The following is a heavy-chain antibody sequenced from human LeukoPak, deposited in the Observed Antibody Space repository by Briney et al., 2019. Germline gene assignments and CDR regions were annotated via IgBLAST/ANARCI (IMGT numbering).Heavy chain of an antibody. CDR2: TNQEGSEK. V-gene: IGHV3-7*01. CDR1: GFTISTYW. D-gene: IGHD5-12*01. J-gene: IGHJ4*02. Sequence: GGSLRLSCAASGFTISTYWMSWVRQAPGKGLEWVANTNQEGSEKYYVDSVRGRFTISKDNAKNSLYLQMNSLRAEDTAVYYCARDPKWLDYWGQGTLVTVSS. CDR3: ARDPKWLDY.